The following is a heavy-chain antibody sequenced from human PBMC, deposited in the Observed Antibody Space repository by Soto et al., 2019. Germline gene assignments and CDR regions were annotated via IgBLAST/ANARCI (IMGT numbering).Heavy chain of an antibody. Sequence: GGSLRLSCAASGFAFSSYNMNWVRQAPGKGLEWVSSISSSSSYIYYADSVKGRFTISRDNAKNSLYLQMNSLRAEDTAVYYCAGASTLPGYGDYLSDYWGQGILVTSPQ. V-gene: IGHV3-21*01. CDR2: ISSSSSYI. CDR1: GFAFSSYN. CDR3: AGASTLPGYGDYLSDY. J-gene: IGHJ4*02. D-gene: IGHD4-17*01.